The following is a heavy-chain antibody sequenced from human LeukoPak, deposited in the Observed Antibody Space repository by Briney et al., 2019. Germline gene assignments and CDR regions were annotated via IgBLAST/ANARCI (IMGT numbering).Heavy chain of an antibody. CDR3: ARGGDSSGYYYPLFDY. CDR2: IYYSGST. Sequence: SETLSLTCTVSGGSISSYYWSWIRQPPGKGLEWIGYIYYSGSTNYNPSLKSRVTISVDTSKNQFSLKLSFVTAADTAVYYCARGGDSSGYYYPLFDYWGQGTLVTVSS. J-gene: IGHJ4*02. V-gene: IGHV4-59*08. D-gene: IGHD3-22*01. CDR1: GGSISSYY.